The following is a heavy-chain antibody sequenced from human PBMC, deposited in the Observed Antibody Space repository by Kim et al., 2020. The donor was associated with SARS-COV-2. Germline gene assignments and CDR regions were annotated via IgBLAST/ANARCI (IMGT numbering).Heavy chain of an antibody. CDR3: ARDGSGSYYDFDY. V-gene: IGHV1-69*01. D-gene: IGHD1-26*01. Sequence: YAQKFQGRDTITADESTRTAYMELSSLRSEDTAVYYCARDGSGSYYDFDYWGQGTLVTVSS. J-gene: IGHJ4*02.